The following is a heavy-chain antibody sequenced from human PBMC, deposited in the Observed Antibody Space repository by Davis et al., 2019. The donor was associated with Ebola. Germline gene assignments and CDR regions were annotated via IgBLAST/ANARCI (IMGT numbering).Heavy chain of an antibody. J-gene: IGHJ5*02. CDR1: GFSFSSHA. D-gene: IGHD1-26*01. CDR3: ARGPRVRSRIVGATDELFDP. Sequence: GESLKISCAVSGFSFSSHAIHWVRQAPGKGLEWVAVISYDGSNKYYADSVKGRFTISRDNDKNSLSLQMNSLRAEDTAVYYCARGPRVRSRIVGATDELFDPWGQGTLVTVSS. V-gene: IGHV3-30*04. CDR2: ISYDGSNK.